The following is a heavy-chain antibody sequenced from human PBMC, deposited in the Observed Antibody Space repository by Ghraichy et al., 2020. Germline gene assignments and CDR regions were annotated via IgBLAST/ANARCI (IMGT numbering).Heavy chain of an antibody. J-gene: IGHJ5*02. CDR1: GFTFSSYA. Sequence: GGSLRLSCAASGFTFSSYAMSWVRQAPGKGLEWVSAISGSGGSTYYADSVKGRFTISRDNSKNTLYLQMNSLRAEDTAVYYCAKGVAPFGSGPYNWFDPWGQGTLVTVSS. CDR3: AKGVAPFGSGPYNWFDP. CDR2: ISGSGGST. V-gene: IGHV3-23*01. D-gene: IGHD3-3*01.